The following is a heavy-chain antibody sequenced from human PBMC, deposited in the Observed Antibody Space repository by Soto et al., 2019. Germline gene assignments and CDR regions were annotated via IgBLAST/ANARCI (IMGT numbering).Heavy chain of an antibody. CDR3: ARLGCSGGSCYGAFDI. CDR1: GGSISSYY. Sequence: SETLSLTCTVSGGSISSYYWSWIRQPPGKGLEWIGYIYYSGSTNYNPSLKSRVTISVDTSKNQFSLKLGSVTAADTAVYYCARLGCSGGSCYGAFDIWGQGTMVTVSS. J-gene: IGHJ3*02. CDR2: IYYSGST. V-gene: IGHV4-59*08. D-gene: IGHD2-15*01.